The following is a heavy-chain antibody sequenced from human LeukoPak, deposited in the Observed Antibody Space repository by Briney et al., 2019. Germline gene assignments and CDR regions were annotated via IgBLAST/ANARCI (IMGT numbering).Heavy chain of an antibody. CDR2: MNSNSGNT. V-gene: IGHV1-8*01. CDR1: GYTFTSYD. J-gene: IGHJ6*03. CDR3: ARAPEWGKSNFYYYMDV. D-gene: IGHD1-26*01. Sequence: ASVKVSCKASGYTFTSYDINWVRQAPGQGLEWMGWMNSNSGNTGYAQKFQGRVTMTRNTSINTAYMELSSLRSEDTAVYYCARAPEWGKSNFYYYMDVWGKGTTVTVSS.